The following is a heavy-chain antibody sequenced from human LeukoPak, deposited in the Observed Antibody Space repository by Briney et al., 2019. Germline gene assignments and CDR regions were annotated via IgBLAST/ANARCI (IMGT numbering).Heavy chain of an antibody. D-gene: IGHD3-22*01. CDR2: IYHSGST. CDR3: AARGAYDSSGYLAY. Sequence: SQTLSLTCAVSGGSISSGGYSWSWIRHPPGKGLEWIGYIYHSGSTYYNPSLKSRVTISVDRSKNQFSLKLSSVTAADTAVYYCAARGAYDSSGYLAYWGQGTLVTVSS. J-gene: IGHJ4*02. CDR1: GGSISSGGYS. V-gene: IGHV4-30-2*01.